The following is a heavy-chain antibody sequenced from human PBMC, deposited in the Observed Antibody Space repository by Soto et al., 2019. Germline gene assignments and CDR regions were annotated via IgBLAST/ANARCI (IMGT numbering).Heavy chain of an antibody. CDR1: GYTFSSIG. CDR3: ARDLHASGSYYTDY. V-gene: IGHV1-18*01. D-gene: IGHD3-10*01. Sequence: ASVKVSCKASGYTFSSIGISWVRQAPGQGLEWMGWISPYKGNTHYAQGLQGRVTMTTDTSTSTAYMELRSLRSDDTAVYYCARDLHASGSYYTDYWGQGTLVTVSS. J-gene: IGHJ4*02. CDR2: ISPYKGNT.